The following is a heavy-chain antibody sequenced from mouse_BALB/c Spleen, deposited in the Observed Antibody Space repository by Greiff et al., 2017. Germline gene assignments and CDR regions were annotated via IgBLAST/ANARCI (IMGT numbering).Heavy chain of an antibody. D-gene: IGHD2-1*01. CDR3: ARDPGRNHLYAMDY. Sequence: VQLQQSGPGLVAPSQSLSITCTVSGFSLTSYGVHWVRQPPGKGLEWLGVIWAGGSTNYNSALMSRLSISKDNSKSQVFLKMNSLQTDDTAMYYCARDPGRNHLYAMDYWGQGTSVTVSS. V-gene: IGHV2-9*02. CDR2: IWAGGST. CDR1: GFSLTSYG. J-gene: IGHJ4*01.